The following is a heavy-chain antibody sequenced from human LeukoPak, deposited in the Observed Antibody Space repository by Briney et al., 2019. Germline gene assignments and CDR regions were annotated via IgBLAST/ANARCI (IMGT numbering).Heavy chain of an antibody. CDR1: GYSFTSYW. V-gene: IGHV5-51*01. CDR2: IYPGDSDT. D-gene: IGHD2-21*01. CDR3: ATLDGLSGSEGTQTPYY. Sequence: KIGESLKISCKGSGYSFTSYWIGWVRQMPGKGLEWMGIIYPGDSDTRYSPSFQGQVTISADKSISTAYLQWSSLKASDTAMYYCATLDGLSGSEGTQTPYYWGQGTLVTVSP. J-gene: IGHJ4*02.